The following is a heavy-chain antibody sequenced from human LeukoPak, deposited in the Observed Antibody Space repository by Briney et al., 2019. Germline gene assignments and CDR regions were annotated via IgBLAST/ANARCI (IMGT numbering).Heavy chain of an antibody. CDR3: ARSGGGPCDY. D-gene: IGHD3-10*01. J-gene: IGHJ4*02. CDR2: ISSSSSYI. V-gene: IGHV3-21*03. Sequence: GGSLRLSCAASGFTFSSYSMNWVRQAPGKGLEWGSSISSSSSYIYYADSVKGRFTISRDNAKNSLYLQMNSLRAEDTAVDYCARSGGGPCDYWGQGTLVTVSS. CDR1: GFTFSSYS.